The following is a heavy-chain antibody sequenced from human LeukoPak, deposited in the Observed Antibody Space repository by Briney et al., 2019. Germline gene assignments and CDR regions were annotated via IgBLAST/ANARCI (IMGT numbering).Heavy chain of an antibody. CDR2: ISSSSSYI. Sequence: GGSLRLSCAASGFTFSSYSMNWVRQAPGKGLEWVSSISSSSSYIYYADSVKGRFTISRDNAKNSLYLQMNSLRAEDTAVYYCARDYDFWSGYYEYYGMDVWGQGTTVTVSS. D-gene: IGHD3-3*01. CDR3: ARDYDFWSGYYEYYGMDV. V-gene: IGHV3-21*01. J-gene: IGHJ6*02. CDR1: GFTFSSYS.